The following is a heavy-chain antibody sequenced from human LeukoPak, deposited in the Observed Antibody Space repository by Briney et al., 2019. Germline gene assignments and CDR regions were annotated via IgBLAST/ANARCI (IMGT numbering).Heavy chain of an antibody. Sequence: ASVKVSCKASGYTFTGYYMHWVRQAPGQGLEWMGWINPNSGGTNYAQKFQGRVTMTRDTSISTAYMELSRLRSDDTAVYYCARGDYNWNDGERYYGMDVWGQGTTVTVPS. D-gene: IGHD1-20*01. V-gene: IGHV1-2*02. CDR3: ARGDYNWNDGERYYGMDV. J-gene: IGHJ6*02. CDR1: GYTFTGYY. CDR2: INPNSGGT.